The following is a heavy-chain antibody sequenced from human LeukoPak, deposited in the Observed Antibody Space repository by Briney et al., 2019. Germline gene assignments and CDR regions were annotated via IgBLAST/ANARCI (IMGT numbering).Heavy chain of an antibody. CDR2: IYYSGST. D-gene: IGHD3-3*01. Sequence: PSETLSLTCTVSGGSISSGSYYWGWIRQPPGKGLEWIGSIYYSGSTYYNPSLKSRVTISVDTSKNQFSLKLSSVTAADTAVYYCARPGTIFGIDYWGQGTLVTVSS. CDR3: ARPGTIFGIDY. J-gene: IGHJ4*02. V-gene: IGHV4-39*01. CDR1: GGSISSGSYY.